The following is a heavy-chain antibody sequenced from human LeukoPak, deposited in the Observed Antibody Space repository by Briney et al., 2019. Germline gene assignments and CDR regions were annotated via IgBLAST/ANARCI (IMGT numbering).Heavy chain of an antibody. D-gene: IGHD6-6*01. CDR3: ARDPGLGSSPRSWYFDL. V-gene: IGHV4-61*08. CDR1: GGSISSGDYY. CDR2: IYYSGST. J-gene: IGHJ2*01. Sequence: SETLSLTCTVSGGSISSGDYYWSWIRQPPGKGLEWIGYIYYSGSTNYNPSLKSRVTISVDTSKNQFSLKLSSVTAADTAVYYCARDPGLGSSPRSWYFDLWGRGTLVTVSS.